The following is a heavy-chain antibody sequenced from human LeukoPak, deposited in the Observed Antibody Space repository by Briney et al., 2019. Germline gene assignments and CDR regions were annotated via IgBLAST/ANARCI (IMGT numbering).Heavy chain of an antibody. Sequence: ASVKVSCKVSGYTFTTYGISWVRQAPGQGLEWMGWISAYSGNTKNAQNYQDRVTMTTDTSTSTAYMELRSLRSDDTAVYFRARDSPTYYDFWSGYPGADYWGQGTLVTVSS. CDR3: ARDSPTYYDFWSGYPGADY. V-gene: IGHV1-18*01. CDR1: GYTFTTYG. D-gene: IGHD3-3*01. J-gene: IGHJ4*02. CDR2: ISAYSGNT.